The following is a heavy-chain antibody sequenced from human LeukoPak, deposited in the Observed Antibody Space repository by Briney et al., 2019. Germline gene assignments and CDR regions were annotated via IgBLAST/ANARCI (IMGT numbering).Heavy chain of an antibody. Sequence: HPGGSLRLSCAASGFTFSSYGMSWVRQAPGKGLEWVSAISGSGGSTYYADSVKGRFTISRDNSKNTLYLQMNSLRDEDTAVYYCARDRGQQEGLYYYYMDVWGKGTTVTISS. D-gene: IGHD6-13*01. CDR2: ISGSGGST. CDR3: ARDRGQQEGLYYYYMDV. J-gene: IGHJ6*03. CDR1: GFTFSSYG. V-gene: IGHV3-23*01.